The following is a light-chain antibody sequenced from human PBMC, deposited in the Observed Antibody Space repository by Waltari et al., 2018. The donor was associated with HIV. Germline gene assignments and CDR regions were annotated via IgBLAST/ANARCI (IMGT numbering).Light chain of an antibody. J-gene: IGLJ2*01. V-gene: IGLV3-21*02. CDR2: DDG. CDR3: QVWDSTTDEGV. CDR1: NIKSKN. Sequence: SYVLTQPPSVSVAPGQTATITCGGNNIKSKNVHWYRQRPGQAPTLVAYDDGARPAGIPERFAGSHAENTATLTISRVEAGDEADYDCQVWDSTTDEGVFGGGTKLAVL.